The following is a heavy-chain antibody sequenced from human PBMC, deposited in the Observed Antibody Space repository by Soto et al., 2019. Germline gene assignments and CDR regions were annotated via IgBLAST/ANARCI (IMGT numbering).Heavy chain of an antibody. CDR1: GGSISSGGYY. D-gene: IGHD4-17*01. Sequence: SETLSLTCAVPGGSISSGGYYWARIRQPPGKGLEWIGYIYHSGSTNYNPPLKSRVTISVDTSKNQFSLKLSSVTAADTAVYYCATTNDYDDLQHWGQGTLVTVSS. V-gene: IGHV4-61*08. CDR2: IYHSGST. CDR3: ATTNDYDDLQH. J-gene: IGHJ1*01.